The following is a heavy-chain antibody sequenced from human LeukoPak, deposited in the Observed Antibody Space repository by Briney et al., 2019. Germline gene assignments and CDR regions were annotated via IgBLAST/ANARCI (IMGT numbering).Heavy chain of an antibody. CDR3: ARDCSGGSCYYGDY. J-gene: IGHJ4*02. D-gene: IGHD2-15*01. CDR2: IIPIFGTA. Sequence: ASVKVSCKASGGTFSSYAISWVRQAPGQGLEWMGGIIPIFGTANYAQKFQGRATITADESTSTAYMELSSLRSEDTAVYYCARDCSGGSCYYGDYWGQGTLVTVSS. V-gene: IGHV1-69*13. CDR1: GGTFSSYA.